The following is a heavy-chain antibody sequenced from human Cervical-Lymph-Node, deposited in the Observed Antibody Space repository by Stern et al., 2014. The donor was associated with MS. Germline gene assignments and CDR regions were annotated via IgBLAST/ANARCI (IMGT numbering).Heavy chain of an antibody. CDR1: GASISSNNFH. D-gene: IGHD1-26*01. J-gene: IGHJ5*02. Sequence: QLQLQESGPGLVKPSQTLSLTCTVSGASISSNNFHWSWLRQPAGKGLEWIGQIVSCWGAEYTPSLESRRTLSKDTSKTKFPLSLTSVTASDTAVYYCATYYAGVGGLGSWGQGTLVTVSS. CDR2: IVSCWGA. V-gene: IGHV4-61*02. CDR3: ATYYAGVGGLGS.